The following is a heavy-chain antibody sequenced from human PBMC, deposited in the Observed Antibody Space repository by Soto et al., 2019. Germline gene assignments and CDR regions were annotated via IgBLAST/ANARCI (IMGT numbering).Heavy chain of an antibody. CDR3: ARTYDGSGPNSGGYGFDI. CDR1: GGSISSYY. CDR2: IYYSGT. Sequence: QVQLQESGPGLVKPSETLSLTCSVSGGSISSYYWSWIRQPPGKGLEWIAYIYYSGTSYNPSLKSRASISLETSKNQFSLKLSSVTAADTAVYYCARTYDGSGPNSGGYGFDIWGQGTMVTVSS. V-gene: IGHV4-59*01. D-gene: IGHD3-22*01. J-gene: IGHJ3*02.